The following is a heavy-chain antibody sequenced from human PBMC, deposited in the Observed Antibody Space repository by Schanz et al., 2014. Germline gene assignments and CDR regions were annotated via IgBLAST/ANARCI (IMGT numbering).Heavy chain of an antibody. D-gene: IGHD2-8*02. V-gene: IGHV3-23*04. J-gene: IGHJ4*02. CDR3: AKTLFPGGTQTFGN. Sequence: EVKMVESGGGLVKPGGSLRLSCAASGFTFSGFWMTWVRQIPGKGLEWVSAISASGGTTYYADSVKGRFTISRDNSKSTLYVEMNSLRVEDTAVHYCAKTLFPGGTQTFGNWGRGTLVTVSS. CDR1: GFTFSGFW. CDR2: ISASGGTT.